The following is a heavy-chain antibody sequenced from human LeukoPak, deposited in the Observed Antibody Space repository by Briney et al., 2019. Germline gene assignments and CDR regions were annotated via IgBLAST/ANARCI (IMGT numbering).Heavy chain of an antibody. CDR1: GFTFSDSA. V-gene: IGHV3-73*01. J-gene: IGHJ4*02. CDR2: IRSKVNNYGT. Sequence: GGSLRLSCAASGFTFSDSAMHWVRQTSGKGLEWVGRIRSKVNNYGTAYAASVKGRFTISRDDSKNTTFLQMNSLRTEDTAVYYCTRLGAMATIDYWGQGTLVTVSS. D-gene: IGHD5-24*01. CDR3: TRLGAMATIDY.